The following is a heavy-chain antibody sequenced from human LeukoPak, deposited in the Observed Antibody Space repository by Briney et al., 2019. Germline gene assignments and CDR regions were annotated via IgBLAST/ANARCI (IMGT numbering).Heavy chain of an antibody. CDR3: ARDGEYGTGSYYRGCFDY. CDR1: LYSFTPFY. Sequence: GASVTVSCKASLYSFTPFYMHWVRQARGQGVEWMGWIHPRSGETNYAQKFQGRVTMTRDTSISTAYMDLSSLGSDDTAVYYCARDGEYGTGSYYRGCFDYWGQGILVTVSS. V-gene: IGHV1-2*02. CDR2: IHPRSGET. J-gene: IGHJ4*02. D-gene: IGHD3-10*01.